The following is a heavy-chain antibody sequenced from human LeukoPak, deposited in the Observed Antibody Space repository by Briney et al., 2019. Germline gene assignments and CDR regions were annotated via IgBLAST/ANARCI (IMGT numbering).Heavy chain of an antibody. CDR2: ISAYNGNT. CDR3: ARDQWLVFKLYYFDY. CDR1: GYTFTSYG. V-gene: IGHV1-18*01. Sequence: ASVKVSCKASGYTFTSYGISWVRRAPGQGLEWVGWISAYNGNTNYAQKLQGRVTMTTDTSTSTAYMELRSLRSDDTAVYYCARDQWLVFKLYYFDYWGQGTLVTVSS. D-gene: IGHD6-19*01. J-gene: IGHJ4*02.